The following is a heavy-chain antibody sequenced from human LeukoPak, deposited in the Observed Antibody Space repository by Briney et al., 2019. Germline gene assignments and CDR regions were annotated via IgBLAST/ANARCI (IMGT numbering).Heavy chain of an antibody. CDR2: ISAYNGNT. D-gene: IGHD3-9*01. Sequence: ASVKVSCKASGYTFTSCGISWVRQAPGQGLEWMGWISAYNGNTNYAQKLQGRVTMTTDTSTSTAYMELRSLRSDDTAVYYCARDYRNYDILTGYRYYFDYWGQGTLVTVSS. J-gene: IGHJ4*02. CDR1: GYTFTSCG. CDR3: ARDYRNYDILTGYRYYFDY. V-gene: IGHV1-18*01.